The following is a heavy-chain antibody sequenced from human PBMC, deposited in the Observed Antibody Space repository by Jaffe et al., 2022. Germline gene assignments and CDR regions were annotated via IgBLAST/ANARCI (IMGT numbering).Heavy chain of an antibody. Sequence: QVQLQESGSQLLKPSQTLSLTCAVSGVSIDGGAYSWSWFRQPPGQALEYIGNIYDSGITDYNPSLRSRVTIAVDKSKDQFSLVLTSVRAADTALYYCTRGAQSISGYSFFDHWGQGALVTVSS. V-gene: IGHV4-30-2*01. CDR1: GVSIDGGAYS. J-gene: IGHJ4*02. CDR3: TRGAQSISGYSFFDH. D-gene: IGHD6-25*01. CDR2: IYDSGIT.